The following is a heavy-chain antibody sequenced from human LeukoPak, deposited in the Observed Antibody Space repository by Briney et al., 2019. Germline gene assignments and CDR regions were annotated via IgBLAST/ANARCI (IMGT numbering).Heavy chain of an antibody. D-gene: IGHD2-2*01. J-gene: IGHJ3*02. CDR2: INPSGGST. Sequence: ASVKVSCKASGYTFTSYYMHWVRQAPGQGLEWMGIINPSGGSTSYAQKFQGRVTMTRDTSTSTVYMELSSLRSEDTAVYYCAREPPGYCSSTSCPPDAFDIWGQGTMVTVSS. CDR1: GYTFTSYY. CDR3: AREPPGYCSSTSCPPDAFDI. V-gene: IGHV1-46*01.